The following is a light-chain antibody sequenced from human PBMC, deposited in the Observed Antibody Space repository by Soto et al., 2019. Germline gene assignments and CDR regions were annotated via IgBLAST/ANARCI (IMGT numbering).Light chain of an antibody. CDR2: KAS. CDR3: QHYNSYSEA. Sequence: IPMTQSPSTLSASVGDTVTVTGRASQSIGRWLAWYQQKPGKAPKLLIYKASTLKSGVPSRFSGSGSGTEFTLTISSLQPDDFATYYCQHYNSYSEAFGQGTKVDIK. J-gene: IGKJ1*01. V-gene: IGKV1-5*03. CDR1: QSIGRW.